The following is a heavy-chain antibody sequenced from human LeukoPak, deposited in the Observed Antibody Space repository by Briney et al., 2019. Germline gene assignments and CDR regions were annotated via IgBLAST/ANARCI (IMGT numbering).Heavy chain of an antibody. CDR2: IYTSGST. CDR1: GGSISSGSYY. J-gene: IGHJ3*02. D-gene: IGHD1-26*01. CDR3: ARYTVSYPHDAFDI. V-gene: IGHV4-61*02. Sequence: SETLSLTCTVSGGSISSGSYYWSWIRQPAGKGLEWIGRIYTSGSTNYNPSLKSRVTISVDTSKNQFSLKLSSVTAADTAFYYCARYTVSYPHDAFDIWGQGTMVTVSS.